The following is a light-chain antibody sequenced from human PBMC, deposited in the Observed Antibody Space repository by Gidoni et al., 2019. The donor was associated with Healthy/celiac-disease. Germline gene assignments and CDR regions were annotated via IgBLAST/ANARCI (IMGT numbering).Light chain of an antibody. J-gene: IGLJ3*02. CDR2: RNN. V-gene: IGLV1-47*01. CDR1: SSNIGSNY. Sequence: QSVLTQPPSASGTPGQRVTISCSGSSSNIGSNYVYWYQQLPGTAPKLLIYRNNQRPSGVPDRFSGSKSGTSAFLAISGLRSEDEADYYCAAWDDSLSGSYWVFGGGTKLTVL. CDR3: AAWDDSLSGSYWV.